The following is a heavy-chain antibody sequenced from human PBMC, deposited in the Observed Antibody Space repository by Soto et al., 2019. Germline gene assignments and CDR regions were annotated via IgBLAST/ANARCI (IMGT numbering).Heavy chain of an antibody. V-gene: IGHV5-51*01. D-gene: IGHD3-10*01. Sequence: CESMQISRKGSGYSFTSYWIGRVRQKPGKGLEWMGIIYPGDSDTSFSPSFHGPVTSLADKSISTAYLQWSSLKSSDTAMYYCARLLEAYYYGSGSYYNAFDYWGQGTLVTVSS. CDR3: ARLLEAYYYGSGSYYNAFDY. CDR2: IYPGDSDT. J-gene: IGHJ4*02. CDR1: GYSFTSYW.